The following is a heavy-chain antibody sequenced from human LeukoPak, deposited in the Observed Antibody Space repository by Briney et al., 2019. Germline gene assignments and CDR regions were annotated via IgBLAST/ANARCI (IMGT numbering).Heavy chain of an antibody. V-gene: IGHV3-11*04. J-gene: IGHJ4*02. CDR1: GFTFSDYY. CDR2: ISSSGSTI. Sequence: GGSLRLSCAASGFTFSDYYMSWIRQAPGKGLEWVSYISSSGSTIYYADPVKGRFTISRDNAKNSLYLQMNSLRAEDTAVCYCARAGIAVAGTRGTFDYWGQGTLVTVSS. D-gene: IGHD6-19*01. CDR3: ARAGIAVAGTRGTFDY.